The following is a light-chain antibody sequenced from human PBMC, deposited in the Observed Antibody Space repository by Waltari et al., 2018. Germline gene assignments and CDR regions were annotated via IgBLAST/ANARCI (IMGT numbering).Light chain of an antibody. Sequence: DIRMTQSPSSLSASVGDRVSITCRASQSINTYLTWYQQISGKAPKLLIYSASRLHSGVPSRFSGSGSGTDFTLTISGLQPEDSVTYYCQQSFRFPRDFGGGTQVEIK. CDR1: QSINTY. CDR3: QQSFRFPRD. J-gene: IGKJ4*01. CDR2: SAS. V-gene: IGKV1-39*01.